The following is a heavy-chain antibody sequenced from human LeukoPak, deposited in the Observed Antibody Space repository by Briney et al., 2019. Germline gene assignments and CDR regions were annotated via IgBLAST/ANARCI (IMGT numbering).Heavy chain of an antibody. CDR3: ARDWASTQATVTTKGDGDAFDI. CDR1: GYTFTSYG. Sequence: GASVKVSCKASGYTFTSYGISWVRQAPGQGLEWMGWISAYNGNTNYAQKLQGRVTMTTDTSTSTAYMELRSLRSDDTAVYYCARDWASTQATVTTKGDGDAFDIWGQGTMVTVSS. V-gene: IGHV1-18*01. J-gene: IGHJ3*02. CDR2: ISAYNGNT. D-gene: IGHD4-17*01.